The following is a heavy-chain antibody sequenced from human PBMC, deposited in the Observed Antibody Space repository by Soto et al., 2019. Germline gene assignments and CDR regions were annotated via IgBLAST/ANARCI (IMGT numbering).Heavy chain of an antibody. V-gene: IGHV4-39*01. D-gene: IGHD4-17*01. CDR3: ARHRADTVTTELNYFDY. J-gene: IGHJ4*02. Sequence: SETLSLTCTVSGGSISSSSYYWGWIRQPPGKGLEWIGSIYYSGSTYYNQSLKSRVTISVDTSKNQIYLKLSYVTAADTAVYYCARHRADTVTTELNYFDYWGQGTLVTVSS. CDR1: GGSISSSSYY. CDR2: IYYSGST.